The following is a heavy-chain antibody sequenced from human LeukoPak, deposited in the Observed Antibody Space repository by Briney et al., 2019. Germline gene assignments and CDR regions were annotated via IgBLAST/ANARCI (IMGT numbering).Heavy chain of an antibody. D-gene: IGHD2-21*02. CDR3: ARDPAYWGGDCWHQQN. CDR2: IYSGGST. J-gene: IGHJ4*02. CDR1: GFTVSSNY. Sequence: PGGSLRLSCAASGFTVSSNYLSWVRQAPGKGLEWVSVIYSGGSTYYADSVKGRFTISRDNSKNTLYLQMNSLRAEDTAVYYCARDPAYWGGDCWHQQNWGQGTLVTVSS. V-gene: IGHV3-53*01.